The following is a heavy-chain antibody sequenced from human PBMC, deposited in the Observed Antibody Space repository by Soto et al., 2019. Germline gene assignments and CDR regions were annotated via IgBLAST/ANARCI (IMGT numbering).Heavy chain of an antibody. J-gene: IGHJ6*02. V-gene: IGHV3-30*09. CDR2: ISYDGSDK. D-gene: IGHD3-22*01. Sequence: VQLVESGGGEVQPGRSLRLSCAASGFTYTDFALHWVRQAPGKGLEWVAIISYDGSDKYYADSVKVRFAISRDNRKNTLYLEVNSLRPGDPALYFCARRAWDSYYAIDVWGQGTTVTVFS. CDR3: ARRAWDSYYAIDV. CDR1: GFTYTDFA.